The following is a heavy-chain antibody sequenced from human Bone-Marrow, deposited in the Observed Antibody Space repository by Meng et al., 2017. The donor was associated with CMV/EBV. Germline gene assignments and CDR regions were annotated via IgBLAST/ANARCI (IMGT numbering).Heavy chain of an antibody. CDR1: GFTFSSYS. D-gene: IGHD1-20*01. CDR3: AGDNPIWLTGTSYYYYGMDF. J-gene: IGHJ6*02. Sequence: GVLKISCAASGFTFSSYSMNWVRQAPGKGLEWVSSISSSSSYIYYADSVKGRFTISRDNAKNPLYLQMNSLRAEDTAVYYCAGDNPIWLTGTSYYYYGMDFWGQGTTVTVSS. CDR2: ISSSSSYI. V-gene: IGHV3-21*01.